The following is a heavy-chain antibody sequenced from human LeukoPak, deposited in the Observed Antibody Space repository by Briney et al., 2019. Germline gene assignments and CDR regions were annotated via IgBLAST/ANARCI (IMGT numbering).Heavy chain of an antibody. CDR1: GFTFSSSW. CDR3: ARGLVPGFLDY. CDR2: INSDESIT. V-gene: IGHV3-74*01. J-gene: IGHJ4*02. Sequence: PGGSLRLSCAASGFTFSSSWMYWVRQAPGKGLVWVSRINSDESITTYADSVKGRFTISRDNAMNTLYLQMNSLRAEDTAVYYCARGLVPGFLDYWGQGTPVTVSS. D-gene: IGHD4-11*01.